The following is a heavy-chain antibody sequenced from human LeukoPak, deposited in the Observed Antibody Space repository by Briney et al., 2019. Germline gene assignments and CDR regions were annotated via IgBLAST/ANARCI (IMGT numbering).Heavy chain of an antibody. D-gene: IGHD2-8*02. CDR2: INHSGST. CDR1: GGSFSGYY. V-gene: IGHV4-34*01. Sequence: PSETLSLTCAVYGGSFSGYYWSWIRQPPGKGLEWIGEINHSGSTNYNPSLESRVTISVDTSKNQFSLKLSSVTAADTAVYYCARGRRGLLAYWGQGTLVTVSS. J-gene: IGHJ4*02. CDR3: ARGRRGLLAY.